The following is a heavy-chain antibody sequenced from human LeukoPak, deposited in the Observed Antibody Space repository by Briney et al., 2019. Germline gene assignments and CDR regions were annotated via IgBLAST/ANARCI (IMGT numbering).Heavy chain of an antibody. J-gene: IGHJ5*02. D-gene: IGHD1-26*01. V-gene: IGHV1-2*02. CDR2: INPNSGGT. CDR3: ARDLSLLGSYYIFWFDP. Sequence: ASVKVSCKASGYTFTGYYMHWVRQAPGQGLGWMGWINPNSGGTNYAQKFQGRVTMTRDTSISTAYMELSRLRSDDTAVYYCARDLSLLGSYYIFWFDPWGQGTLVTVSS. CDR1: GYTFTGYY.